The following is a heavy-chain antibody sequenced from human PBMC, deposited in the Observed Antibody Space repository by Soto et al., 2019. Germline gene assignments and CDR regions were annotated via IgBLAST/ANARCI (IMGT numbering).Heavy chain of an antibody. Sequence: SVKVSCKASGGTFSSYAISWVRQAPGQGLEWMGGIIPIFGTANYAQKFQGRVTITADESTSTAYMELSSLRSEDTAVYYCARGFRGYRYGSLDSWGQGTLVTVSS. D-gene: IGHD5-18*01. V-gene: IGHV1-69*13. CDR1: GGTFSSYA. J-gene: IGHJ4*02. CDR3: ARGFRGYRYGSLDS. CDR2: IIPIFGTA.